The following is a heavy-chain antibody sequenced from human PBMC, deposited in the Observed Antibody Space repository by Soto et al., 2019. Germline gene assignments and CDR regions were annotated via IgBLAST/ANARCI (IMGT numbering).Heavy chain of an antibody. CDR3: ARDRLPPYNCNSYGMAV. V-gene: IGHV4-30-4*01. CDR1: GGSISSGDYY. Sequence: SETLSLTCTVSGGSISSGDYYWSWIRQPPGKGLEWIGYIYYSGSTYYNPSLKSRVTISVDTSKNQFSLKLSSVTAADTAVYYCARDRLPPYNCNSYGMAVWGQGTTVTVSS. CDR2: IYYSGST. D-gene: IGHD1-1*01. J-gene: IGHJ6*02.